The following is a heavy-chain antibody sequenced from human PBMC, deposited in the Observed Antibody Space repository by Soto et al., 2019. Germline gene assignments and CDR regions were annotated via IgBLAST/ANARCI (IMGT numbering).Heavy chain of an antibody. CDR3: AKASGIQLWYDDAFDI. D-gene: IGHD5-18*01. Sequence: GGSLRLSCAASGFTFSSYAMSWVRQAPGKGLEWVSGISGSGGSTYYADSVKGRFTISRDNSKNTLYLQMNSLRAEDTAVYYCAKASGIQLWYDDAFDIWGQGTMVTVSS. CDR2: ISGSGGST. V-gene: IGHV3-23*01. CDR1: GFTFSSYA. J-gene: IGHJ3*02.